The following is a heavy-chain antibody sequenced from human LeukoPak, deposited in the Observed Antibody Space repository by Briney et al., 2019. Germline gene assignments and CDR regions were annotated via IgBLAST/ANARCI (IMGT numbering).Heavy chain of an antibody. CDR1: GFTFGSYA. CDR3: AKERGHPLTSYHMDV. Sequence: GGSLRLSCAASGFTFGSYAMSWVRQTPGKGLEWVSTIFGSGAGTYYADSVKGRFTTSRDNSNNTLYLQLSGLRAEDTAVYFCAKERGHPLTSYHMDVWGKGTTVTVFS. CDR2: IFGSGAGT. V-gene: IGHV3-23*01. D-gene: IGHD4/OR15-4a*01. J-gene: IGHJ6*03.